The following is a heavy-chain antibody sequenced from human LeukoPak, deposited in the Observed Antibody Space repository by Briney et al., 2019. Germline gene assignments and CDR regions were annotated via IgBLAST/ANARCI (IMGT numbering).Heavy chain of an antibody. CDR1: GFTFSSYA. CDR3: ARAGGRRGDFPSDY. V-gene: IGHV3-30-3*01. D-gene: IGHD1-1*01. CDR2: ISYDGSNK. J-gene: IGHJ4*02. Sequence: PGRSLRLSYAASGFTFSSYAMHWVRQAPGKGLEWVAVISYDGSNKYYADSVKGRFTISRDNSKNTLYLQMNSLRAEDTAVYYCARAGGRRGDFPSDYWGQGTLVTVSS.